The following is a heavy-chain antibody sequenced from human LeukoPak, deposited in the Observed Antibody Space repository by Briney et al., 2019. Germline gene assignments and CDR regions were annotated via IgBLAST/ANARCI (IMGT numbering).Heavy chain of an antibody. J-gene: IGHJ3*02. CDR1: GFTFSNFI. Sequence: GGSLRLSCAASGFTFSNFIMNWVRQAPGKGMEWGSCISSSSSTIYYADSVKGRFTISRDNAKNSLYLQMNSLRAEDTAVYYCARVGRPHVRDAFDIWGQGTMVTVSS. V-gene: IGHV3-48*04. CDR2: ISSSSSTI. D-gene: IGHD3-10*01. CDR3: ARVGRPHVRDAFDI.